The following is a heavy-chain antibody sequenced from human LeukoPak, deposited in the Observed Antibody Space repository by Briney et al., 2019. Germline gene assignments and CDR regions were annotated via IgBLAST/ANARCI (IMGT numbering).Heavy chain of an antibody. V-gene: IGHV3-7*01. J-gene: IGHJ4*02. CDR1: GINFRGYC. Sequence: PGGSLRLSCAVSGINFRGYCMAWVRQAPGKGLEWVANMKQDGSEKYYVDSVKGRFTISRDNAKNSLYLEMNSLRVEDTAVYYCARDLGHTGYDLYDYWGQGTLVTVSS. D-gene: IGHD5-12*01. CDR2: MKQDGSEK. CDR3: ARDLGHTGYDLYDY.